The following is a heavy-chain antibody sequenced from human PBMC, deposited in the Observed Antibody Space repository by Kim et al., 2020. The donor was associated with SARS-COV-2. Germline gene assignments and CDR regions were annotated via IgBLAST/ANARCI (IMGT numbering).Heavy chain of an antibody. D-gene: IGHD6-13*01. CDR2: IVVGSGNT. Sequence: SVKVSCKASGFTFTSSAVQWVRQARGQRLEWIGWIVVGSGNTNYAQKFQERVTITRDMSTSTAYMELSSLRSGDTAVYYCAADPEVPGIAAADYWGQGTLVTVSS. V-gene: IGHV1-58*01. CDR3: AADPEVPGIAAADY. J-gene: IGHJ4*02. CDR1: GFTFTSSA.